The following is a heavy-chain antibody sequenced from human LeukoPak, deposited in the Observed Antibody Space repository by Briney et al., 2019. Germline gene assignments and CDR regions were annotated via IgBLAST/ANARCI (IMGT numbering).Heavy chain of an antibody. Sequence: GGSLRLSCVASGFTFSSYWMTWVRQAPGKGLEWVANIEEDGSEKSYVASVKGRFTISRDNAKNSLYLQMNSLRAEDTAVYYCARTGRRLDYWGQGTLVTVSS. D-gene: IGHD6-6*01. V-gene: IGHV3-7*05. CDR3: ARTGRRLDY. J-gene: IGHJ4*02. CDR2: IEEDGSEK. CDR1: GFTFSSYW.